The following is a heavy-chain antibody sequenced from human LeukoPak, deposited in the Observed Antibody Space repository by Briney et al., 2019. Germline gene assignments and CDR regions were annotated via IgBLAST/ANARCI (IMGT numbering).Heavy chain of an antibody. CDR1: RGTLSSYA. Sequence: SVKVSCKASRGTLSSYAISWVRQAPGQGLEWLGGIIPIFGTSNYAQKFQGRVTITTDESTSTAYMELSSLRSEDTAVYYCASGGSHGDDAFDIWGQGTMVTVSS. J-gene: IGHJ3*02. CDR2: IIPIFGTS. D-gene: IGHD1-26*01. V-gene: IGHV1-69*05. CDR3: ASGGSHGDDAFDI.